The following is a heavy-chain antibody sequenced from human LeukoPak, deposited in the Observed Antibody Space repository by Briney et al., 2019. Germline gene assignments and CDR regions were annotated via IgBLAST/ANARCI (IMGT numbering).Heavy chain of an antibody. J-gene: IGHJ4*02. V-gene: IGHV1-2*02. CDR3: ARGDSELLGFVDY. D-gene: IGHD1-7*01. CDR2: INPNSGGT. Sequence: ASVTVSCKASGYSFTHYYMHWVRQAPGQGLEWMGWINPNSGGTNYAQKFQGRVTMTRDTSISTAYMELSRLRSDDTAVYYCARGDSELLGFVDYWGQGTLVTVSS. CDR1: GYSFTHYY.